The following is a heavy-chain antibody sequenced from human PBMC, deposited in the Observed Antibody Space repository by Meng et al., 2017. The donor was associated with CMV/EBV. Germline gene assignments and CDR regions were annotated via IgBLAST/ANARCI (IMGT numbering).Heavy chain of an antibody. D-gene: IGHD1-26*01. CDR3: ARVLIVGATTPLFDY. CDR2: ISSSSSYI. Sequence: GESLKISCAASGFTFSSYSMNWVRQAPGKGLEWVSSISSSSSYIYYADSVKGRFTISRDNAKNSLYLQMNSLRAEDTAVYYCARVLIVGATTPLFDYWGQGTLVTVSS. J-gene: IGHJ4*02. V-gene: IGHV3-21*01. CDR1: GFTFSSYS.